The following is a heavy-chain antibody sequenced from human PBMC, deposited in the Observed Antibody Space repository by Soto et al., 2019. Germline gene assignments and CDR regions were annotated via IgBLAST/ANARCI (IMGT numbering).Heavy chain of an antibody. V-gene: IGHV4-39*01. CDR3: ARQRTTVVTQAYFDH. D-gene: IGHD2-21*02. J-gene: IGHJ4*02. CDR1: GESISSSSYY. Sequence: SETLSLTCIVSGESISSSSYYWGWIHQPPGKGLEWIGSIYYSGRTYYNPSFKSRVTISIDTSKNQFSLKLSSVTATDTAVYYCARQRTTVVTQAYFDHWGQGALVTVSS. CDR2: IYYSGRT.